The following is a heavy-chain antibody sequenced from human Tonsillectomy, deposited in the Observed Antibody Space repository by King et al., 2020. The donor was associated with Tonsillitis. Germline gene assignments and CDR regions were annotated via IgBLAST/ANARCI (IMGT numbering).Heavy chain of an antibody. D-gene: IGHD3-22*01. CDR2: IKSKTDGGTT. J-gene: IGHJ3*02. CDR1: GFTFSNAW. V-gene: IGHV3-15*01. Sequence: VQLVESGGGLVKPGGYLRLSCAASGFTFSNAWMSWVRQAPGKGLEWVGRIKSKTDGGTTDYAAPVKGRFTISRDDSKNTLYLQMNSLKTEDTAVYYCTTEGDYYDSSGYYYRAFDIWGQGTMVTVSS. CDR3: TTEGDYYDSSGYYYRAFDI.